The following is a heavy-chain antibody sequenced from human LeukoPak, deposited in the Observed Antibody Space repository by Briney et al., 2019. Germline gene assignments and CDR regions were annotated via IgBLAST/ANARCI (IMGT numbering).Heavy chain of an antibody. D-gene: IGHD1-26*01. V-gene: IGHV3-30*18. Sequence: GGSLRLSCAASGFTLSSYGMHWVRQAPDKGLEWVAVISFDGSNKFHADSVKGRFTISRDNSKNTLYLQMSSLRAEDTAVYYCAKGVGGIVGATVDYWGQGTLVTVSS. CDR3: AKGVGGIVGATVDY. CDR1: GFTLSSYG. J-gene: IGHJ4*02. CDR2: ISFDGSNK.